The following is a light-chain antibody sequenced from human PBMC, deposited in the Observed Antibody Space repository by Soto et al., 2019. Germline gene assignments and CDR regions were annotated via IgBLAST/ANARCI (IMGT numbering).Light chain of an antibody. J-gene: IGLJ3*02. V-gene: IGLV2-14*01. CDR3: SSYTSSSTLV. Sequence: QSVLTQPASVSGSPGQSITMSCTGTSSDIGGYNYVSWYQQHPGKAPKLMIYEVSNWPSGVSNRFSGSKSGNTASLTISGLQPEDEADYYCSSYTSSSTLVFGGGTKVTVL. CDR2: EVS. CDR1: SSDIGGYNY.